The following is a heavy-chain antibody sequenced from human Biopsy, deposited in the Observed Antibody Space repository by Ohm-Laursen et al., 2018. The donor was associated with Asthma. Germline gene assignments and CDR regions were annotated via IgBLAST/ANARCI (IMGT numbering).Heavy chain of an antibody. CDR1: GDSFSNYA. V-gene: IGHV1-69*13. CDR3: ARGPEYVRSSGALDY. Sequence: SVKVSCKASGDSFSNYAISWVRQAPGQGLEWMGGLIPVLGTPDHAQMFEGRVTITADESTSTAYMELNSLSSEDTALYYCARGPEYVRSSGALDYWGQGTLVTVSS. D-gene: IGHD2-2*01. CDR2: LIPVLGTP. J-gene: IGHJ4*02.